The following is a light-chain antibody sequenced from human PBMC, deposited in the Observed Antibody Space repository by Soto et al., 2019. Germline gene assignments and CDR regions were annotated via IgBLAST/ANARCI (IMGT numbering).Light chain of an antibody. V-gene: IGKV1-5*03. CDR1: QSINSW. CDR3: QQYGTSSRT. Sequence: DVQMTQSPSTLSAPVGDRVTISCRASQSINSWLAWFQQKPGKAPKLLISRASELRSGVPSRFSGSGSGTEFTLTISSLQPDDFATYYCQQYGTSSRTFGQGTKVEIK. CDR2: RAS. J-gene: IGKJ1*01.